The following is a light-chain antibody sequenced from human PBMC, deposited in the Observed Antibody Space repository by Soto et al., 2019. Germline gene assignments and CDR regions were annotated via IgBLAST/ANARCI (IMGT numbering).Light chain of an antibody. V-gene: IGKV4-1*01. Sequence: DIVMTQSPDSLAVSLGERATIDCKSSQNILYSSNNKNYLAWYQQKPGQPPRLLFYWASTRESGVPDRFSGSGSGEHFTLTINGVQPEDVAVYYCQQYYGSPWTFGQGTKVEVK. CDR2: WAS. J-gene: IGKJ1*01. CDR3: QQYYGSPWT. CDR1: QNILYSSNNKNY.